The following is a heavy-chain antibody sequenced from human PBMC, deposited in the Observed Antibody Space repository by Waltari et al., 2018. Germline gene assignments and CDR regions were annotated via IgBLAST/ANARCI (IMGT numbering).Heavy chain of an antibody. CDR2: IYRGAEV. CDR1: GFTVSSNS. Sequence: EVQLVESGGGLIQPGGSLRLSCAASGFTVSSNSMNWIRKAPGKVLELVAGIYRGAEVHYGDSVKGRFTSSRDKNKNTVDLQMNTLRIEDTAIYYCARDVAMGLFGIPDHHGWDVWGQGTTVIVSS. V-gene: IGHV3-53*01. D-gene: IGHD3-10*01. CDR3: ARDVAMGLFGIPDHHGWDV. J-gene: IGHJ6*02.